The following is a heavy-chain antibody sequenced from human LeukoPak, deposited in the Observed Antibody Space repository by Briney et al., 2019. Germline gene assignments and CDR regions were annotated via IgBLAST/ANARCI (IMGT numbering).Heavy chain of an antibody. Sequence: PGGSLRLSCAASGFNFNSYWMSWVRQAPGKGLEWVANIKQDGIEKYYVDSVKGRFTISRDNAKNSLYLQMNSLRAEDTAVYYCARNYDFWSGYQEGGAFDIWGQGTMVTVSS. J-gene: IGHJ3*02. V-gene: IGHV3-7*01. CDR1: GFNFNSYW. D-gene: IGHD3-3*01. CDR3: ARNYDFWSGYQEGGAFDI. CDR2: IKQDGIEK.